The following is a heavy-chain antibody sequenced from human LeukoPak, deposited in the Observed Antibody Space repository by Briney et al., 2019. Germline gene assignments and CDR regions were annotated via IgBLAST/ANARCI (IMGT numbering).Heavy chain of an antibody. J-gene: IGHJ3*02. CDR3: ARDPYNTGGYAAFDI. D-gene: IGHD3-22*01. CDR2: ISSSSSYK. V-gene: IGHV3-21*01. Sequence: GGSLRLSCAASGVIFRSQSMNWVRQAPGKGLEWVSSISSSSSYKHYADSVKGRFTISRDNAKTSLYLQMNSLRAEDTAVYYCARDPYNTGGYAAFDIWGQGTMVTVSS. CDR1: GVIFRSQS.